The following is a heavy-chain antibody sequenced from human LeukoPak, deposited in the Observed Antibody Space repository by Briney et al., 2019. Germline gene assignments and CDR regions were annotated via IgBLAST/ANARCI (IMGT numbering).Heavy chain of an antibody. CDR3: ARRGVTMIVVVNYFDY. J-gene: IGHJ4*02. CDR1: GFTFSSYA. Sequence: GGSLRLSCAASGFTFSSYAMSWVRQAPGKGLEWVSGISGSGDNTYYADSVKGRFTISRDNSKNTLYVQVNSLGAEDTAVYYCARRGVTMIVVVNYFDYWGQGTLVTVSS. CDR2: ISGSGDNT. D-gene: IGHD3-22*01. V-gene: IGHV3-23*01.